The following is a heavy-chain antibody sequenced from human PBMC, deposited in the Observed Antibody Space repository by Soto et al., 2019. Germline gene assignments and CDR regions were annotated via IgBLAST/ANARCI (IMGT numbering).Heavy chain of an antibody. CDR1: GFTISSYW. CDR3: ARSKATFGKNWFDP. D-gene: IGHD3-16*01. Sequence: GGSLRLSCAASGFTISSYWMHWVRQAPGKGLVWVSRINSDESSTDYADSVKGRFTISRDNAKNTLYLQMNSLRAEDTALYYCARSKATFGKNWFDPWGKGTLVPVAS. J-gene: IGHJ5*02. V-gene: IGHV3-74*01. CDR2: INSDESST.